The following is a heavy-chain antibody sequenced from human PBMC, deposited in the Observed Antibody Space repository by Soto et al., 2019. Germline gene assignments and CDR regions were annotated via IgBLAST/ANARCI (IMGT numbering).Heavy chain of an antibody. Sequence: PGESLKISCNGSGYSFTSYWIGWVRQMPGKGLEWMGIIYPGDSDTRYSPSFQGQVTISADKSISTAYLQWSSLKASDTAMYYCARSHGYCSSTSCYRYYYYGMDVWGQGTTVTVSS. CDR3: ARSHGYCSSTSCYRYYYYGMDV. V-gene: IGHV5-51*01. CDR1: GYSFTSYW. J-gene: IGHJ6*02. D-gene: IGHD2-2*01. CDR2: IYPGDSDT.